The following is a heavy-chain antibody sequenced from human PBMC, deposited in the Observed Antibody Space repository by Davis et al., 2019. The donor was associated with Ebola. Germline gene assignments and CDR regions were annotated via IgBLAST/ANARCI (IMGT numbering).Heavy chain of an antibody. CDR3: ARDTTVTTGWFDP. D-gene: IGHD4-17*01. J-gene: IGHJ5*02. Sequence: GESLKISCAASGFTFSSYGMHWVRQAPSKGLEWVAVIWYDGSNKYYADSVKGRFTISRDNSKNTLYLQMNSLRAEDTAVYYCARDTTVTTGWFDPWGQGTLVTVSS. V-gene: IGHV3-33*01. CDR2: IWYDGSNK. CDR1: GFTFSSYG.